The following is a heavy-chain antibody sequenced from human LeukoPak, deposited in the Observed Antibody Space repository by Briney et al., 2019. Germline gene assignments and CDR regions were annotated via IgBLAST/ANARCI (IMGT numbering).Heavy chain of an antibody. CDR3: ARRDILTGYFPS. CDR2: IYYSVSS. CDR1: GGSISSYY. V-gene: IGHV4-59*08. Sequence: SETLSLTCTVSGGSISSYYWSWIRQPPGKGLEWIGYIYYSVSSTYNPSLKSRVTISVDTSKNQFSLKLSSVTAADTAVYYCARRDILTGYFPSWGQGTLVTVSS. D-gene: IGHD3-9*01. J-gene: IGHJ5*02.